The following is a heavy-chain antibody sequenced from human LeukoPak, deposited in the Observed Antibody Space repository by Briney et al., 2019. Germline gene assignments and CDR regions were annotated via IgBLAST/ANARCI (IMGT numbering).Heavy chain of an antibody. J-gene: IGHJ4*02. CDR3: AREGSFGVVINLFDY. CDR2: IYTSGST. CDR1: GGSISSGSYY. Sequence: PSQNLSLTCTVSGGSISSGSYYWSWIRQPAGKGLEWIGRIYTSGSTNYNPSLKSRVTISVDTSKNQFSLKLSSVTAADTAVYYCAREGSFGVVINLFDYWGQGTLVTVSS. V-gene: IGHV4-61*02. D-gene: IGHD3-3*01.